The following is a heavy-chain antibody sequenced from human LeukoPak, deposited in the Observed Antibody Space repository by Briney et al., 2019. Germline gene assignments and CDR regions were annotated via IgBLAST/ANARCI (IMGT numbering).Heavy chain of an antibody. CDR1: GGSISSSSYY. J-gene: IGHJ4*01. D-gene: IGHD2-15*01. CDR2: IYYSGST. Sequence: SETLSLTCTVSGGSISSSSYYWGWIRQPPGKGVEWIGSIYYSGSTYYNPSLKSRVTISVDTSKNQFSLKLSSVTAADTAVYYCARVLSLVAAPYQEYYFDYSGDGTLVTVSS. CDR3: ARVLSLVAAPYQEYYFDY. V-gene: IGHV4-39*01.